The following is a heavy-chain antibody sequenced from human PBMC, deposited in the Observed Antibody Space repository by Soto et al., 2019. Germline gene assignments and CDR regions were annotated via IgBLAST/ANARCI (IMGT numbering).Heavy chain of an antibody. CDR3: ARGASSWEFDY. CDR1: GFALTSSA. Sequence: GASVKVSCKASGFALTSSAVQWVRQATGQGLEWMGWMNPNSGNTGYAQKFQGRVTMTRNTSISTAYMELSSLTSEDTAVYYCARGASSWEFDYWGQGTLVTVSS. J-gene: IGHJ4*02. CDR2: MNPNSGNT. V-gene: IGHV1-8*02. D-gene: IGHD6-13*01.